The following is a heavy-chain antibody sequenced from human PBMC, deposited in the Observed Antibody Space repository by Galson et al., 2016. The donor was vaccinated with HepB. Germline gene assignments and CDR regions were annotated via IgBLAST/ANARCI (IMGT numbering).Heavy chain of an antibody. CDR3: ARVREQQLLDAFDI. V-gene: IGHV3-21*01. Sequence: SLRLSCATSGFTFTRYNMNWVRQAPGKGPEWVPSISSGSSYIYYAESVKGRFTISRDNVKKSLYLQMNSLRPEDTAVYYCARVREQQLLDAFDIWGQGTMVTVSS. J-gene: IGHJ3*02. CDR2: ISSGSSYI. D-gene: IGHD6-13*01. CDR1: GFTFTRYN.